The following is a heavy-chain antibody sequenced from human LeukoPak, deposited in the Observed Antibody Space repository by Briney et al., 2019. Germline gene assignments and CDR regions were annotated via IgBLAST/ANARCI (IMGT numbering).Heavy chain of an antibody. CDR2: ISSSSSTI. CDR3: ARDSTVFGVVAQRNWFDP. D-gene: IGHD3-3*01. CDR1: GFTFSYYS. V-gene: IGHV3-48*01. J-gene: IGHJ5*02. Sequence: PGGSLRLSCAASGFTFSYYSMNWVRQAPGKGLEWVSYISSSSSTIYYADSVKGRFTISRDNAKNSLYLQMSSLRAEDTAVYYCARDSTVFGVVAQRNWFDPWGQGTLVTVSS.